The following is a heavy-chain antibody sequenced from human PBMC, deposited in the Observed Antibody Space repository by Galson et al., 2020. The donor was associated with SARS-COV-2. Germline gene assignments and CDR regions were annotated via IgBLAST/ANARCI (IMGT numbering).Heavy chain of an antibody. D-gene: IGHD2-15*01. CDR1: GFTFSSYS. V-gene: IGHV3-48*04. CDR2: ISRSSSTI. CDR3: ARNRYCSGGSCYSVYYYYYGMDV. Sequence: GGSLRLSCAASGFTFSSYSMNWVRQAPGKGLEWVSYISRSSSTIYYADSVKGRFTISRDNAKNSLYLQMNSLRAEDTAVYYCARNRYCSGGSCYSVYYYYYGMDVWGQGTTVTVSS. J-gene: IGHJ6*02.